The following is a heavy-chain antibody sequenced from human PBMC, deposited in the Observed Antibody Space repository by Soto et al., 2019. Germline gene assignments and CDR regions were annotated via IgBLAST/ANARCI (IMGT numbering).Heavy chain of an antibody. CDR2: INHSGST. J-gene: IGHJ4*02. Sequence: SETLSLTCAVYGGSCSGYYGSWIRQPPGKGLEWIGEINHSGSTNYNPSLKSRVTISVDTSKNQFSLKLSSVTAADTAVYYCATTPYYYDSRGYSRGPTDYWRQGTLVTVSS. D-gene: IGHD3-22*01. V-gene: IGHV4-34*01. CDR1: GGSCSGYY. CDR3: ATTPYYYDSRGYSRGPTDY.